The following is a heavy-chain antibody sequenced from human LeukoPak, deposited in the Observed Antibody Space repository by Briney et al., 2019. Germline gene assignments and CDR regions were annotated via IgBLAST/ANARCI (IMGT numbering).Heavy chain of an antibody. CDR2: IYSSGST. D-gene: IGHD3-9*01. V-gene: IGHV4-39*07. CDR1: GDSISSSSYY. Sequence: SETLSLTCTVSGDSISSSSYYWGWIRQPPGKGLEWIGSIYSSGSTYYNPSLMSRVTISVDTSKSQFSLTLSSVTAADTAVYYCARGKTYYDILTGWDYWGQGTLVTVSS. CDR3: ARGKTYYDILTGWDY. J-gene: IGHJ4*02.